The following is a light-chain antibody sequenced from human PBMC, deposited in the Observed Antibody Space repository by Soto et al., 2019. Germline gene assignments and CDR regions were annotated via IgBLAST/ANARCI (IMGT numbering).Light chain of an antibody. CDR1: QSLLYSNGNNY. CDR2: LGS. J-gene: IGKJ1*01. Sequence: DIVMTQSPLSLPVTPGEPASISCRSSQSLLYSNGNNYLDWYLQNPGQSPQLLIYLGSNWASGVPDRFIGSGSGTDFTLKISRVEAEDVGVYYCMQALQTPPTFGQGTKVEIK. V-gene: IGKV2-28*01. CDR3: MQALQTPPT.